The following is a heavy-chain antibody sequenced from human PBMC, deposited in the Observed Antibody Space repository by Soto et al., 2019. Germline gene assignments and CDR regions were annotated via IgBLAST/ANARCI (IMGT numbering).Heavy chain of an antibody. D-gene: IGHD3-10*01. CDR3: ARGITMVRGVVEFAS. CDR2: INHSGST. J-gene: IGHJ4*02. V-gene: IGHV4-34*01. Sequence: QVQLQQWGAGLLKPSETLSLTCAVYGGSFSGYYWSWIRQPPGKGLEWIGEINHSGSTNYNPSLRSRVTISVDTSPTQFSLKLTSLTAADTAVCYCARGITMVRGVVEFASWGQATLLTVSS. CDR1: GGSFSGYY.